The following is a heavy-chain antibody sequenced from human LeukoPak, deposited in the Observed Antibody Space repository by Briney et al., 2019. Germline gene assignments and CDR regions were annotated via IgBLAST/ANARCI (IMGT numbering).Heavy chain of an antibody. V-gene: IGHV4-4*07. CDR1: GGSISGYY. J-gene: IGHJ4*02. D-gene: IGHD4-23*01. CDR3: ARGGYYGGNAYFDY. CDR2: IYTSGTT. Sequence: KPSETLSLTCTVSGGSISGYYWSWMRQPAGKGLEWIGRIYTSGTTNYNPSLKSRVTMSVDTSKNQFSLKLSSVTAADTAVYYCARGGYYGGNAYFDYWGQGTLVTVSS.